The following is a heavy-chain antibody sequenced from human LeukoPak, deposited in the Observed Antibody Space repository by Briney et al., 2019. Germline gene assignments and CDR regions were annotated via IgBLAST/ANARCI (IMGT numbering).Heavy chain of an antibody. J-gene: IGHJ5*02. CDR3: ARGASGVYTVATSWFEP. Sequence: ASVKVSCKASGYTFTGYYMHWVRQAPGQGLEWMGWINPNSGGTNYAQRFQGRVTMTRDTSISPAYMEVSRLRSDDTAVYYCARGASGVYTVATSWFEPWGQGTL. CDR2: INPNSGGT. CDR1: GYTFTGYY. D-gene: IGHD5-12*01. V-gene: IGHV1-2*02.